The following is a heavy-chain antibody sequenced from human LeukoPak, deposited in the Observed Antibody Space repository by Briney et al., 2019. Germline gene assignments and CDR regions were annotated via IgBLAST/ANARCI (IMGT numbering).Heavy chain of an antibody. CDR1: GYTFTSYY. Sequence: ASVKVSCKASGYTFTSYYMHWVRQAPGQGLEWMGIINPSGGSTSYAQKFQGRVTMTRDMSTTTAYMELSSLRSEDTAVYYCARQVGSGSPIDYWGQGTLVTVSS. CDR3: ARQVGSGSPIDY. J-gene: IGHJ4*02. V-gene: IGHV1-46*01. CDR2: INPSGGST. D-gene: IGHD3-10*01.